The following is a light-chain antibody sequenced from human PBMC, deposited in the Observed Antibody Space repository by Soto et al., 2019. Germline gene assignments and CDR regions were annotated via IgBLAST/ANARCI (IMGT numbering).Light chain of an antibody. CDR2: EVS. CDR3: SLYTSSSTYV. Sequence: QSALTQPASVSGSPGQSITISCTGTSSDVGGYNYVSWYQQHPDKAPKLMIYEVSNRPSGISNRFSGSKSGNTASLTISGLQAEDEADYYCSLYTSSSTYVFGTGTKLTVL. J-gene: IGLJ1*01. V-gene: IGLV2-14*01. CDR1: SSDVGGYNY.